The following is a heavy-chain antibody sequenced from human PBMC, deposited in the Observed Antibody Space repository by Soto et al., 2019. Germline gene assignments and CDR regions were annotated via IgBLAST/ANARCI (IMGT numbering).Heavy chain of an antibody. Sequence: ASVKVSCKTSGGTFSDYAISWVRQAPGQGPEWMGGIFHKFGTANYAQNFQGRVMITADESTNTVYMELRSLRSEDTALYYCARSTWGTYRYPRDYYYGMDVWGQGTTVTVSS. CDR2: IFHKFGTA. J-gene: IGHJ6*02. V-gene: IGHV1-69*13. D-gene: IGHD3-16*02. CDR3: ARSTWGTYRYPRDYYYGMDV. CDR1: GGTFSDYA.